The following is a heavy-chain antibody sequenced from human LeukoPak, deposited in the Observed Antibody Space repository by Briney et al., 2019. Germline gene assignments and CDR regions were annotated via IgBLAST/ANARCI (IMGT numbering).Heavy chain of an antibody. CDR1: GFTFSSYW. CDR2: IKQDGSEK. J-gene: IGHJ4*02. V-gene: IGHV3-7*01. CDR3: ARATVPYSSSEDDY. D-gene: IGHD6-6*01. Sequence: GGPLRLSCAASGFTFSSYWMGWVRQAPGKGLEWVANIKQDGSEKYYVDSVKGRFTICRDNAKNSLYLQMNSLRAEDTAVYYCARATVPYSSSEDDYWGQGTLVTVSS.